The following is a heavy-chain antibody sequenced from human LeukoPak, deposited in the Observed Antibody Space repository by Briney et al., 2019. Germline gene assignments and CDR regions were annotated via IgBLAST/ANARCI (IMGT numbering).Heavy chain of an antibody. CDR3: ARLYSSGYD. J-gene: IGHJ4*01. CDR2: IDSGGGT. D-gene: IGHD3-22*01. V-gene: IGHV3-53*01. CDR1: GFTVSSNH. Sequence: GGSLRLSCVVSGFTVSSNHMSWVRQAPGQGLEWVSVIDSGGGTHYADSVKGRFTISRDNSKNTLYLHMNRLRVEDTAVYYCARLYSSGYDWGHGSLVTVSS.